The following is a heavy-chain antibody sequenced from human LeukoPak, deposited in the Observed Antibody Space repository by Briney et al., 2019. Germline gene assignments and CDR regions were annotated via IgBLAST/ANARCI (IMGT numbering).Heavy chain of an antibody. CDR3: ARNRYGSSLDAFDI. Sequence: GGSLRLSCAASGFTFSSYSMNWVRQAPGKGVEWVLSISSSSTYIYYADSVKGRFTISRDNAKNSLHLQMNSLRAEDTAVYYCARNRYGSSLDAFDIWGQGTVVTVSS. CDR2: ISSSSTYI. D-gene: IGHD6-13*01. CDR1: GFTFSSYS. V-gene: IGHV3-21*01. J-gene: IGHJ3*02.